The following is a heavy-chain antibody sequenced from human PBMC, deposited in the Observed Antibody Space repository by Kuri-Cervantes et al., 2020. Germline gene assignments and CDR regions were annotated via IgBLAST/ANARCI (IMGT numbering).Heavy chain of an antibody. CDR1: GYTFTSYG. Sequence: ASVNVSCKAPGYTFTSYGISWVRQAPGQGLEWMGWINAGNGNTKYSQRFQGRVTINRDTSASTDYMELSSLRSGDRTIYYCARGSSGWYGFPLDYWGQGTLVTVSS. V-gene: IGHV1-3*01. CDR3: ARGSSGWYGFPLDY. D-gene: IGHD6-19*01. J-gene: IGHJ4*02. CDR2: INAGNGNT.